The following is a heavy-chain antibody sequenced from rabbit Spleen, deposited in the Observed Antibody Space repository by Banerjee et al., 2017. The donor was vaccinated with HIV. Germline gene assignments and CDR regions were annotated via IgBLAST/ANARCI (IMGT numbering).Heavy chain of an antibody. Sequence: QSLEESGGGLVKPEGSLKLSCTASGFSFSNKAVMCWVRQAPGKGLEWIACINAVTGKAVYASWAKGRFTFSKTSSTTVTLQMTSLTAADTATYFCARDLAGAIGWNFYLWGQGTLVTVS. D-gene: IGHD4-1*01. CDR2: INAVTGKA. V-gene: IGHV1S40*01. CDR1: GFSFSNKAV. J-gene: IGHJ4*01. CDR3: ARDLAGAIGWNFYL.